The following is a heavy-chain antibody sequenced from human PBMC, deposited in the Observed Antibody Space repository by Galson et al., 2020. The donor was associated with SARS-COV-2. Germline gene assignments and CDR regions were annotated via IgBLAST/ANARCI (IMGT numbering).Heavy chain of an antibody. CDR1: GDTFTAYY. Sequence: ASVKVSCKASGDTFTAYYMHWVRQAPGQGLEWMGRMNPKSGGTNYAQQFQGRVTMTRDTSTSTAYMELSRLTSDDPAVYYCARPWFGAPGVDGFDIWGQGTMVTVSS. CDR3: ARPWFGAPGVDGFDI. CDR2: MNPKSGGT. V-gene: IGHV1-2*06. D-gene: IGHD3-10*01. J-gene: IGHJ3*02.